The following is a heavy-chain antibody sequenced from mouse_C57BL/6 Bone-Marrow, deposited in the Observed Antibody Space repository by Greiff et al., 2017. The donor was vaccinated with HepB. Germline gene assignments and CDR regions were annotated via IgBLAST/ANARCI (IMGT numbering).Heavy chain of an antibody. CDR3: ARELLRSKAWFAY. J-gene: IGHJ3*01. CDR2: IYPRSGNT. D-gene: IGHD1-1*01. V-gene: IGHV1-81*01. Sequence: VQLQQSGAELARPGASVKLSCKASGYTFTSYGISWVKQRTGQGLEWIGEIYPRSGNTYYNEKFKGKATLTADKSSSTAYMELRSLTSEDSAVYFCARELLRSKAWFAYWGQGTLVTVSA. CDR1: GYTFTSYG.